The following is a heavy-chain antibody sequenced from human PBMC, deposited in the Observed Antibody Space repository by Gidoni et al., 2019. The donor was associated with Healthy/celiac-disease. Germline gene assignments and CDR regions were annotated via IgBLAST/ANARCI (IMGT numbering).Heavy chain of an antibody. J-gene: IGHJ3*02. V-gene: IGHV3-9*01. D-gene: IGHD1-26*01. CDR3: AKDQAGAPLRAFDI. CDR2: ISWNSGSI. Sequence: EVQLVESGGGLVQPGRSLRLSCAASGFTFDDYAMHWVRQAPGKGMEWVSGISWNSGSIGYSDSVKGLFTISRDNAKNSLYLQMNSLRAEDTALYYCAKDQAGAPLRAFDIWGQGTMVTVSS. CDR1: GFTFDDYA.